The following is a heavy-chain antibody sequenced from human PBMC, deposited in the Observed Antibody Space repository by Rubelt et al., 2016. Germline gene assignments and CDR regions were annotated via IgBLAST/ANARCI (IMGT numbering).Heavy chain of an antibody. CDR1: GGSISSYY. V-gene: IGHV4-4*07. CDR3: ARLPPSRPQYYYYYYMDV. J-gene: IGHJ6*03. Sequence: VQLQESGPGLVKPSETLSLTCTVSGGSISSYYWSWIRQPAGKGLEWIGRIYTSGSTNYNPSLKSRVTMSVDTSKNQFSLKLSSVTAADTAVYYCARLPPSRPQYYYYYYMDVWGKGTTVTVSS. CDR2: IYTSGST.